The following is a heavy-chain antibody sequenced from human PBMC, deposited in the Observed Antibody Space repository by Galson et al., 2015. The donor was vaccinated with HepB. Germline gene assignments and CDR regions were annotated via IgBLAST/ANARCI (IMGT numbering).Heavy chain of an antibody. D-gene: IGHD4-23*01. Sequence: SLRLSCAASGFTFDDYAMHWVRQAPGKGLEWVSGISWNSGSIGYADSVKGRFTISRDNAKNSLYLQMNSLRAEDTALYYCAKDIGGATTNLFDYWGQGTLVTVSS. CDR1: GFTFDDYA. V-gene: IGHV3-9*01. CDR3: AKDIGGATTNLFDY. J-gene: IGHJ4*02. CDR2: ISWNSGSI.